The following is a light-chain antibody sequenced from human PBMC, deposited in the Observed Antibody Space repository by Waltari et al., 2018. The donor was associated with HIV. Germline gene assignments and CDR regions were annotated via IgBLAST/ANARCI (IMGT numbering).Light chain of an antibody. Sequence: QSALTHPASVSGSPGQSTTVSCTGPSSDVGTYDLVSWYQQHPGKAPKLMIYEVTKRPSGVSNRFSGSKSGNTASLTVSGLQADDEAEYYCCSYRGSNTWVFGGGTKVTVL. CDR2: EVT. V-gene: IGLV2-23*02. CDR1: SSDVGTYDL. J-gene: IGLJ3*02. CDR3: CSYRGSNTWV.